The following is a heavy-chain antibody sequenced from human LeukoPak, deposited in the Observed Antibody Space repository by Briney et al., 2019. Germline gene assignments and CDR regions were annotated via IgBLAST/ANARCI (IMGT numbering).Heavy chain of an antibody. CDR1: GYSFTSYW. J-gene: IGHJ4*02. Sequence: GESLKISCKGSGYSFTSYWIGWVRQMPRKGLEWMGIIYPGDPDTRYSPSFQGQVTISADKSISTAYLQWSSLKASDTAMYYCARHPLGEQQLAIIDYWGQGTLVTVSS. D-gene: IGHD6-13*01. CDR3: ARHPLGEQQLAIIDY. CDR2: IYPGDPDT. V-gene: IGHV5-51*01.